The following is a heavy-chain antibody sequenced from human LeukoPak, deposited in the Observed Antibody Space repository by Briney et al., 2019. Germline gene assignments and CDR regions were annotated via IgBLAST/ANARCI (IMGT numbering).Heavy chain of an antibody. CDR3: ARGEIVVVIAFDY. D-gene: IGHD3-22*01. CDR2: IYHSGST. CDR1: GGSISSGGYY. J-gene: IGHJ4*02. Sequence: PSQTLSLTCTVSGGSISSGGYYWSWIRQPPGKGLEWIGYIYHSGSTYYNPSLKSRVTISVDRSKNQFSLKLSSVTAADTAVYYCARGEIVVVIAFDYWGQGTLVTVSS. V-gene: IGHV4-30-2*01.